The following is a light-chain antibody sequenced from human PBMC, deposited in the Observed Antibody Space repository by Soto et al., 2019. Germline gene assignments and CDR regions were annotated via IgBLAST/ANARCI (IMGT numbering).Light chain of an antibody. CDR3: QQYGDSPRT. J-gene: IGKJ1*01. Sequence: EIVLTQSPGTLSLFPGERATLSCRASQSVTSSYLAWYQQKPGQAPRLLIYGASSRATGISDRFSGSGSGTDFTLTISRLGPEDFAVYYCQQYGDSPRTFGQGTKVDIK. V-gene: IGKV3-20*01. CDR1: QSVTSSY. CDR2: GAS.